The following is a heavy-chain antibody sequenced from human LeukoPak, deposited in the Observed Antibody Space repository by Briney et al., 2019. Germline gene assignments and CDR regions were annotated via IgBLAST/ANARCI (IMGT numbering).Heavy chain of an antibody. V-gene: IGHV3-23*01. CDR1: GFSFSSTA. CDR3: AKKTPGTYPFDY. D-gene: IGHD6-13*01. J-gene: IGHJ4*02. CDR2: SGTDGDT. Sequence: GGSLRLSCAASGFSFSSTAMTWVRQAPGKGLEWVSASGTDGDTYYADSVQGRFTISRDNSRNTLYLQMTSLRADDTAVYYCAKKTPGTYPFDYWGQGTLVTVSP.